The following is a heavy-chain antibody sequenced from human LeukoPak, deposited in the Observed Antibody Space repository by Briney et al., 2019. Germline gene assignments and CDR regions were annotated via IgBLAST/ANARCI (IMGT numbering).Heavy chain of an antibody. CDR2: IYYSGST. V-gene: IGHV4-59*08. J-gene: IGHJ4*02. CDR3: ARRRSSSWSFDS. Sequence: PSETLSLTCTVSGGSINSYYWSWIRQPPGKELERMGNIYYSGSTNYNPSLKSRVTISVDTSKNHFSLRLTSVTAADTAVYYCARRRSSSWSFDSWGQGTLVTVSS. CDR1: GGSINSYY. D-gene: IGHD6-13*01.